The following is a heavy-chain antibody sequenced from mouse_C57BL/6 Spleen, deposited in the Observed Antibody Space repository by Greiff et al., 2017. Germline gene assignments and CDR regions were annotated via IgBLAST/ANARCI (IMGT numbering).Heavy chain of an antibody. V-gene: IGHV1-55*01. J-gene: IGHJ3*01. CDR2: IYPGSGST. D-gene: IGHD1-1*01. CDR3: AENLLRAWFAY. Sequence: QVQLQQPGAELVKPGASVKMSCKASGYTFTSYWITWVKQRPGQGLEWIGDIYPGSGSTNYNEKFKSKATLTVDTSSSTAYRQLSSLTSEDSAFYYCAENLLRAWFAYWGQGTLVTVSA. CDR1: GYTFTSYW.